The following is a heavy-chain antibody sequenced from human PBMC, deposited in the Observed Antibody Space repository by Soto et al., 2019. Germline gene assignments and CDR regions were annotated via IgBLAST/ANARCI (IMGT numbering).Heavy chain of an antibody. D-gene: IGHD4-17*01. Sequence: GGSLRLSCAASGFTFSSYGMHWVRQAPGKGLEWVAVIWYDGSNKYYADSVKGRFTISRDNSKNTLYLQMNSLRAEDTAVYYCARGEGYGDYGWGYYYYGMDVWGQGTTVTVSS. CDR3: ARGEGYGDYGWGYYYYGMDV. CDR2: IWYDGSNK. J-gene: IGHJ6*02. V-gene: IGHV3-33*01. CDR1: GFTFSSYG.